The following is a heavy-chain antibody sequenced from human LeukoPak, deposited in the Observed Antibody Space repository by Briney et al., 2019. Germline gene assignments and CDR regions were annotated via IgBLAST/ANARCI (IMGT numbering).Heavy chain of an antibody. V-gene: IGHV1-18*01. D-gene: IGHD3-22*01. CDR2: ISAYNGNT. J-gene: IGHJ3*02. CDR1: GYTFTSYG. CDR3: ARDALSYDSSGYSLDAFDI. Sequence: ASVKVSCKASGYTFTSYGISWVRQAPGRGLEWMGWISAYNGNTNYAQKLQGRVTMTTDTSTSTAYMELRSLRSDDTAVYYCARDALSYDSSGYSLDAFDIWGQGTMVTVSS.